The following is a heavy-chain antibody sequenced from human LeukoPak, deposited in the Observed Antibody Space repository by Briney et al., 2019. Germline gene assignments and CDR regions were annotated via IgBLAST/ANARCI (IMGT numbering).Heavy chain of an antibody. J-gene: IGHJ4*02. CDR1: GGSISSSSYY. V-gene: IGHV4-39*07. Sequence: PSETLSLTCTVSGGSISSSSYYWGWIRQPPGKGLEWIGSIYYSGSTYYNPSLKSRVTISVDTSKNQFSLKLSSVTAADTAVYYCARTSDLMTTVVPATFDYWGQGTLVTVSS. CDR3: ARTSDLMTTVVPATFDY. D-gene: IGHD4-23*01. CDR2: IYYSGST.